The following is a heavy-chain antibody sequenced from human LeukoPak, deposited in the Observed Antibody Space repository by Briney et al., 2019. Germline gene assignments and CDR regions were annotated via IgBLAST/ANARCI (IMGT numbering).Heavy chain of an antibody. CDR1: GFTFSSYS. Sequence: PGGSLRLSCAASGFTFSSYSMNWVRQAPGKGLEWVSYISSSSSTIYYADSVKGRFTISRDNAKNSLYLQMNSLRAEDTAVYYCARESPSGWYRNIDYWGQGTLVTVSS. V-gene: IGHV3-48*04. D-gene: IGHD6-19*01. CDR2: ISSSSSTI. J-gene: IGHJ4*02. CDR3: ARESPSGWYRNIDY.